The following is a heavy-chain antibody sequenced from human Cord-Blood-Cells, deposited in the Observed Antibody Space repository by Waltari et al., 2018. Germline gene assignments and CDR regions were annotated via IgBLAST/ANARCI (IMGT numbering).Heavy chain of an antibody. CDR2: IYPVVSES. CDR1: GYSFTSYW. J-gene: IGHJ3*02. CDR3: AGPGKYNWNYDAFDI. D-gene: IGHD1-7*01. Sequence: EVQLVQSGAEVKKPGESLKISCKGSGYSFTSYWIGWVRQMPGKGLEWMRIIYPVVSESRYSPSFLGHVTISADKSISTAYLQWSSLKASDTAMYYCAGPGKYNWNYDAFDIWGQGTMVTVSS. V-gene: IGHV5-51*03.